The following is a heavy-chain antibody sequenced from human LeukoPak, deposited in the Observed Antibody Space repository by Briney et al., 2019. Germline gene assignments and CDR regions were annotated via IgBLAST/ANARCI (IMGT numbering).Heavy chain of an antibody. D-gene: IGHD3-10*01. J-gene: IGHJ4*02. V-gene: IGHV4-59*02. Sequence: SETLSLTCTVSGASVRGYYWSWIRQPPGKGLEWIGYIHYTGNTDYNPSLTSRVAMSVDTSKNQFSLMLTSVTAADTAVYYCARGYGSGSYNNFNQWGQGLLVAVSS. CDR3: ARGYGSGSYNNFNQ. CDR2: IHYTGNT. CDR1: GASVRGYY.